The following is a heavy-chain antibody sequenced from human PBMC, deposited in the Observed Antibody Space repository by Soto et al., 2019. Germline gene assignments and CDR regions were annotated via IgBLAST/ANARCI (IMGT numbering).Heavy chain of an antibody. J-gene: IGHJ6*02. CDR2: ISYDGNNK. Sequence: QVQLVESGGGVVQPGRSLRLSCAASGFTFSSYVMHWVRQAPGKGLEWVAIISYDGNNKYYADSVKGRFTISRDNSKNTLYLEMNSLRAEDTAVYDCARAGCDGGSCYTLVGLRYGMDVWGQGTTVTVSS. V-gene: IGHV3-30-3*01. CDR1: GFTFSSYV. CDR3: ARAGCDGGSCYTLVGLRYGMDV. D-gene: IGHD2-15*01.